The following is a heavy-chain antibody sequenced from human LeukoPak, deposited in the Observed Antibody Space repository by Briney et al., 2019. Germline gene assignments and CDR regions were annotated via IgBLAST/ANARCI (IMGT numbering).Heavy chain of an antibody. D-gene: IGHD4-23*01. V-gene: IGHV3-7*04. CDR3: ARADYGGNLFFDY. CDR1: GNYW. CDR2: IKQDGSEI. J-gene: IGHJ4*02. Sequence: GGSLRLSCAASGNYWMHWVRQAPGKGLEWVANIKQDGSEINYVDSVKGRFTISRDNAKNSMLLQMNSLRAEDTAVYYCARADYGGNLFFDYWGQGALVTVSS.